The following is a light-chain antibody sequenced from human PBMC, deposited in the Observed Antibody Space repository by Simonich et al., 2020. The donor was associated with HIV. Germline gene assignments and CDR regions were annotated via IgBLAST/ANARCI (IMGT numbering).Light chain of an antibody. J-gene: IGKJ1*01. CDR3: QQFFSTPWT. CDR2: ASS. Sequence: DILMTQSPSSLPASVGDRVTITCRASQGISNSLAWSPPKPGKAPKLLLSASSRVESGVPSRFSGSGSGTDYTLTISSLQPEDFATYYCQQFFSTPWTFGQGTKVEIK. V-gene: IGKV1-NL1*01. CDR1: QGISNS.